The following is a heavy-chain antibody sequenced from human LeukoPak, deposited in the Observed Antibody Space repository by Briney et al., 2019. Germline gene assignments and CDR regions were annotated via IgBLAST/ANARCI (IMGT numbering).Heavy chain of an antibody. CDR3: AKEDDLSGSFDY. Sequence: PGGSLRLSCAASGFTFTSYSMSWVRQAPGKGLEWVSGTSDRGDYTYYADSVKGRFTISRDNSKNTLYLQMNSLRAEDTAVYYCAKEDDLSGSFDYWGQGTLVTVSS. CDR1: GFTFTSYS. D-gene: IGHD3-3*01. J-gene: IGHJ4*02. V-gene: IGHV3-23*01. CDR2: TSDRGDYT.